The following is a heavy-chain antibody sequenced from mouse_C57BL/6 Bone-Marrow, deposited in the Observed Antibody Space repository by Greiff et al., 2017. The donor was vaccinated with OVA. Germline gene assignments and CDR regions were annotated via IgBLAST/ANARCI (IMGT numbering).Heavy chain of an antibody. CDR1: GYAFTNYL. D-gene: IGHD2-2*01. CDR2: INPGSGGT. Sequence: QVQLQQSGAELVRPGTSVKVSCKASGYAFTNYLIEWVKQRPGQGLEWIGVINPGSGGTNYNEKFKGKATLTADKSSSTAYMQLSSLTSEDSAVYFCARWLRAIDYWGQGTSVTVSS. V-gene: IGHV1-54*01. J-gene: IGHJ4*01. CDR3: ARWLRAIDY.